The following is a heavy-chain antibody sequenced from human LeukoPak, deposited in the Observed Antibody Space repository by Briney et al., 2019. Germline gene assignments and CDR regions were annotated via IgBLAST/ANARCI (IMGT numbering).Heavy chain of an antibody. D-gene: IGHD1-26*01. CDR1: GDSVSSSSAT. CDR2: TYYLSKWYY. CDR3: ASGSYSGYNWFDP. V-gene: IGHV6-1*01. Sequence: SQTLSLTCAISGDSVSSSSATWIWIRQSPSRGLEWLGRTYYLSKWYYDYAVSVEGRITINPDTSKNQFSLRLSSVPAADTAVYYCASGSYSGYNWFDPWGQGTLVTVSS. J-gene: IGHJ5*02.